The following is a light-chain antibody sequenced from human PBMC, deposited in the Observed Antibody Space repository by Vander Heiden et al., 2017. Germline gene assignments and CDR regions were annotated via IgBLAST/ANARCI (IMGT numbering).Light chain of an antibody. Sequence: DVVMTQSPLSLPVTLGQPASISCRSSKGLVNNDGGTYLNWFQQRPGLSPRRLIYLISHRDSGVPGRFRGSGSRTGFTLEITRVEAEDVGVYYCMQATHWPYTFGQGTKLEI. V-gene: IGKV2-30*01. J-gene: IGKJ2*01. CDR1: KGLVNNDGGTY. CDR2: LIS. CDR3: MQATHWPYT.